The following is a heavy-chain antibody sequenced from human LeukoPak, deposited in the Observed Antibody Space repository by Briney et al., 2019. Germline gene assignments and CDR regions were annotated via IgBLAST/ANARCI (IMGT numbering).Heavy chain of an antibody. Sequence: PGGSLRLSCAVSGFTFSDYYMSWIRQAPGKGLEWVSYISSGGSTISHADSVKGRFTISRDNAENSLYLQMNSLRAEDTAVYYCARDWDSSSSEGYWGQGTLVTVSS. CDR1: GFTFSDYY. J-gene: IGHJ4*02. D-gene: IGHD6-6*01. V-gene: IGHV3-11*01. CDR2: ISSGGSTI. CDR3: ARDWDSSSSEGY.